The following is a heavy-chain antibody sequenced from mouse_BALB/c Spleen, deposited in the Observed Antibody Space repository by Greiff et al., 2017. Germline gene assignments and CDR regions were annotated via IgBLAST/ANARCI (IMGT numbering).Heavy chain of an antibody. CDR2: INPSNGRT. CDR3: ARGDGYYEGFAY. V-gene: IGHV1S81*02. D-gene: IGHD2-3*01. Sequence: QVQLQQPGAELVKPGASVKLSCKASGYTFTSYWMHWVKQRPGQGLEWIGEINPSNGRTNYNEKFKSKATLTVDKSSSTAYMQLSSLTSEDSAVYYCARGDGYYEGFAYWGQGTLVTVSA. J-gene: IGHJ3*01. CDR1: GYTFTSYW.